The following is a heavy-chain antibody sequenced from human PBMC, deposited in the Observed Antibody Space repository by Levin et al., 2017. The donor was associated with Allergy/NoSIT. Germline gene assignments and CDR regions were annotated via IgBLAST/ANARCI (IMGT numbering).Heavy chain of an antibody. V-gene: IGHV3-66*01. Sequence: SGGSLRLSCAASGFTVSNNFMSWVRQAPGKGLEWVSVIYSGGSTYYADSVKGRFTISRDNSKNTLYLQMNSLRAEDTAVYYCAKEGPAGGWYLVGWGQGTLVTVSS. D-gene: IGHD6-19*01. CDR1: GFTVSNNF. CDR3: AKEGPAGGWYLVG. CDR2: IYSGGST. J-gene: IGHJ4*02.